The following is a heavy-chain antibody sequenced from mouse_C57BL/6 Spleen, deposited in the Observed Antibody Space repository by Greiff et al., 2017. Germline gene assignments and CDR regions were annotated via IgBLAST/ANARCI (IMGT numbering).Heavy chain of an antibody. CDR2: INPGSGGT. V-gene: IGHV1-54*01. D-gene: IGHD2-2*01. CDR1: GYAFTNYL. CDR3: ARRRVYYGYDGDYYAMDY. J-gene: IGHJ4*01. Sequence: QVQLQQSGAELVRPGTSVKVSCKASGYAFTNYLIEWVKQRPGQGLEWIGVINPGSGGTNYNEKFKGKATLTADKSSSTAYMQLSSLTSEDSAVYFCARRRVYYGYDGDYYAMDYWGQGTSVTVSS.